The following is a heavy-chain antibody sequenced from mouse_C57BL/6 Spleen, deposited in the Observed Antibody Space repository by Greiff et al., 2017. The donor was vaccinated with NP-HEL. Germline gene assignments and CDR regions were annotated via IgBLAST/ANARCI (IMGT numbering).Heavy chain of an antibody. CDR1: GYTFTSYW. CDR3: ARGAIYYDYDAPAWFAY. D-gene: IGHD2-4*01. Sequence: QVQLQQSGAELAKPGASVKLSCKASGYTFTSYWMHWVKQRPGQGLEWIGYINPSSGYTKYNQKFKDKATLTADKSSSTAYMQLSSLTYEDSAVYYCARGAIYYDYDAPAWFAYWGQGTLVTVSA. V-gene: IGHV1-7*01. J-gene: IGHJ3*01. CDR2: INPSSGYT.